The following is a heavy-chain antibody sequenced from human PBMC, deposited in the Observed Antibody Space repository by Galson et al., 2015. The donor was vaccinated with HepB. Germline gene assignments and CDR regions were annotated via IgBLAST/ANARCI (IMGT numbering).Heavy chain of an antibody. Sequence: SLRLSCAASGFTVSFNYMSWVCQAPGKGLEWVSVIYSGGRAYYAASVKGRFTISRDNSKNTLYIQMNSLRAEDTAVYYCASTRSSWYPYFDYWGQGTLATVSS. CDR3: ASTRSSWYPYFDY. CDR1: GFTVSFNY. D-gene: IGHD6-13*01. CDR2: IYSGGRA. J-gene: IGHJ4*02. V-gene: IGHV3-66*02.